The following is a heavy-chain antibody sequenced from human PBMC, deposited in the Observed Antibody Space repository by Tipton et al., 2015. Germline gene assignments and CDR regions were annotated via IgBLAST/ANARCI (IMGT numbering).Heavy chain of an antibody. CDR3: ARARGRHGGLFDS. CDR2: INHSGST. J-gene: IGHJ4*02. D-gene: IGHD4-23*01. Sequence: TLSLTCAVYGGSFSGYYWSWIRQPPGKGLEWIGEINHSGSTNYNPSLKSRVTISVDTSKTQFSLKMGSVTASDTAVYYCARARGRHGGLFDSWGQGILVTVSS. CDR1: GGSFSGYY. V-gene: IGHV4-34*01.